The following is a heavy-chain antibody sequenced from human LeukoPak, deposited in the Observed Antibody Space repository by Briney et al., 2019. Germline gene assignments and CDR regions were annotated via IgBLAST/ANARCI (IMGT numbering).Heavy chain of an antibody. J-gene: IGHJ3*02. D-gene: IGHD1-26*01. CDR1: GFTFSSYG. V-gene: IGHV3-33*01. Sequence: GGSLRLSCAASGFTFSSYGMHWVRQAPGKGLEWVAVIWYDGSNKYYADSVKGRFTISRDNSKNTLYLQMNSLRAEDTAVYYCAREGAGVRDALDIWGQGTMVTVSS. CDR3: AREGAGVRDALDI. CDR2: IWYDGSNK.